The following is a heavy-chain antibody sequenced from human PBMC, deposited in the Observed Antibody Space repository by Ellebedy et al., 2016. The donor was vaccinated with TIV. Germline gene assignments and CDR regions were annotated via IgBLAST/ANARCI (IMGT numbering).Heavy chain of an antibody. CDR1: GSSISSGYY. V-gene: IGHV4-38-2*02. CDR2: MYHSGST. D-gene: IGHD4-23*01. J-gene: IGHJ4*02. Sequence: MPSETLSLTCSVSGSSISSGYYWGWIRQPPGRGLEWSGSMYHSGSTYFSTSLKSRVTMSVATSKNQFSLRLSSVTAADTAVYYCARDGAGRWDYWGPGTLVTVSS. CDR3: ARDGAGRWDY.